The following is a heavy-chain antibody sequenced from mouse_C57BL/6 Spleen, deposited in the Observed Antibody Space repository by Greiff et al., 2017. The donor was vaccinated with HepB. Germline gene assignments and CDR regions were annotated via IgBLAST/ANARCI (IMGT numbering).Heavy chain of an antibody. J-gene: IGHJ2*01. CDR2: IRNKANGYTT. CDR3: ARSTYYYGSLDY. CDR1: GFTFTDYY. D-gene: IGHD1-1*01. V-gene: IGHV7-3*01. Sequence: LVESGGGLVQPGGSLSLSCAASGFTFTDYYMSWVRQPPGKALEWLGFIRNKANGYTTEYSASVKGRFTISRDNSQSNLYLQMNALRAEDSATYYCARSTYYYGSLDYWGQGTTLTVSS.